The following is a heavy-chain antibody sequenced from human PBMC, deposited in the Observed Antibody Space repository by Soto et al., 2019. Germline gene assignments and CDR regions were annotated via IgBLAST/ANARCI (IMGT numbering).Heavy chain of an antibody. CDR2: IYWNDDK. V-gene: IGHV2-5*01. CDR1: GFSLSTSGVV. J-gene: IGHJ4*02. CDR3: AHRPSGWYLFDY. Sequence: SGPTLVNPTQTLTLTCTFSGFSLSTSGVVVGWIRQPPGKALEWLALIYWNDDKRYSPSLKSRLTITKDTSKNQVVLTMTNMDPVDTATYYCAHRPSGWYLFDYWGQGTLVTVSS. D-gene: IGHD6-19*01.